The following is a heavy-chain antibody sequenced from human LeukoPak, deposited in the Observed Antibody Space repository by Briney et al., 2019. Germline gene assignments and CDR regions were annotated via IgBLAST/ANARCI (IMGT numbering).Heavy chain of an antibody. D-gene: IGHD3-10*01. J-gene: IGHJ4*02. Sequence: GATVKVSCKASGYTFTSYYMHWVRQAPGQGLEWMGWINPNSGGTNYAQKFQGRVTMTRDTSISTAYMELSRLRSDDTAVYYCARDIEVRGVPDYWGQGTLVTVSS. CDR2: INPNSGGT. V-gene: IGHV1-2*02. CDR3: ARDIEVRGVPDY. CDR1: GYTFTSYY.